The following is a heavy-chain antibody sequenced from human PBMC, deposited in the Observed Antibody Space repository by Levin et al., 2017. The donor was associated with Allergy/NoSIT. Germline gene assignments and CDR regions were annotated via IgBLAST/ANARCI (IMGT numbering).Heavy chain of an antibody. CDR1: RFTFTSYS. CDR3: TRDDRYAFDI. V-gene: IGHV3-48*01. CDR2: VSRASATI. Sequence: GGSLRLSCAASRFTFTSYSMNWVRQAPGKGLEWISYVSRASATIYYADSVKGRFTISRDSAKNSLYLQMNSLRAEDTAVYYCTRDDRYAFDIWGQGTMVAVSS. J-gene: IGHJ3*02.